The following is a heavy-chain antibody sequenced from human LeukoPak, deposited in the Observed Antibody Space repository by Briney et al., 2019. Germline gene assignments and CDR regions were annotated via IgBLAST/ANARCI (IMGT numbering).Heavy chain of an antibody. CDR1: GYTLTGYY. J-gene: IGHJ4*02. D-gene: IGHD4-17*01. CDR3: AREVPDGDHELNFDY. Sequence: GASVKVSCKASGYTLTGYYMHWVRQAPGQGLEWMGWINPNSGGTNYAQKFQGRVTMTRDTSISTAYMELGRLRSDDTAVYYCAREVPDGDHELNFDYWGQGTLVTVSS. CDR2: INPNSGGT. V-gene: IGHV1-2*02.